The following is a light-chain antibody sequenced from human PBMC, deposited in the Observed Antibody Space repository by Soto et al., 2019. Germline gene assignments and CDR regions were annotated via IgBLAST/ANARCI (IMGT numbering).Light chain of an antibody. Sequence: ETVLTQSPGTLSLSPGERATLSCRASQSVSSSYLAWYQQKPGQAPRLLIYAASTRATGIPDRFSGSGSGTDFALTISRLEPEDFAVYYCQQYGSSVYTFGQGTMLEIK. J-gene: IGKJ2*01. CDR2: AAS. CDR3: QQYGSSVYT. CDR1: QSVSSSY. V-gene: IGKV3-20*01.